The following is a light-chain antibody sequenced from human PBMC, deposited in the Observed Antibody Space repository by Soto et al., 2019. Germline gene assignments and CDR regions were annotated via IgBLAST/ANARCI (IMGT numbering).Light chain of an antibody. CDR3: QQYGSSPSIT. CDR1: QCVSSSY. Sequence: EIVLTQSPGTLSLSPGERATLSCRASQCVSSSYLAWYQQKPGQAPRLLIYGASSRATGIPDRFSGSGSVTDFTLTISRLEPEDFAVYYCQQYGSSPSITFGQGTRLEIK. V-gene: IGKV3-20*01. J-gene: IGKJ5*01. CDR2: GAS.